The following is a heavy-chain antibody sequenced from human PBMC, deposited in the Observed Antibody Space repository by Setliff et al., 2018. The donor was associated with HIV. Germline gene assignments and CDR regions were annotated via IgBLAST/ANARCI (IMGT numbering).Heavy chain of an antibody. J-gene: IGHJ1*01. D-gene: IGHD2-15*01. CDR2: INHSGST. CDR3: ARARRAGSGPKYFQH. V-gene: IGHV4-34*01. Sequence: SETLSLTCAVYGGSFSGYYWSWIRQPPGKGLEWIGEINHSGSTNCNPSLKSRVTMSVDKSKNQFSLRLSSVTAADTAVYYCARARRAGSGPKYFQHWGQGTLVTVSS. CDR1: GGSFSGYY.